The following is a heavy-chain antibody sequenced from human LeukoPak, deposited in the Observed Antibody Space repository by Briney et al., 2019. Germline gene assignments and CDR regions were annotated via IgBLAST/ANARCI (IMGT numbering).Heavy chain of an antibody. D-gene: IGHD3-3*01. CDR2: FDPEDGET. Sequence: ASVKVPCKVSGYTLTELSMHWVRQAPGKGLEWMGGFDPEDGETIYAQKFQGRVTMTEDTSTDTAYMELSSLRSEDTAVYYCATSVLRFLEWLSHDAFDIWGQGTMVTVSS. J-gene: IGHJ3*02. V-gene: IGHV1-24*01. CDR3: ATSVLRFLEWLSHDAFDI. CDR1: GYTLTELS.